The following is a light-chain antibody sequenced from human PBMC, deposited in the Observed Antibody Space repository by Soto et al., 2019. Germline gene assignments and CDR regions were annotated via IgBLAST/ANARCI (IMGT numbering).Light chain of an antibody. Sequence: QSVLTQPPSVSAAPRQRVTISCSGSSSNIGNNAVNWYQQVPGKAPKLLIHFDDRVASGISDRFSGSKSGTSASLAICGLQSEDEADYYCAAWDDSLNGPVFGGGTKLTVL. V-gene: IGLV1-36*01. CDR2: FDD. CDR1: SSNIGNNA. J-gene: IGLJ3*02. CDR3: AAWDDSLNGPV.